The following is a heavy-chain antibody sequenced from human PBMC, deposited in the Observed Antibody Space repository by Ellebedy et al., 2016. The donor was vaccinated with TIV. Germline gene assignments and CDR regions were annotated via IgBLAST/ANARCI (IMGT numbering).Heavy chain of an antibody. CDR1: GFTFSSYG. J-gene: IGHJ4*02. Sequence: PGGSLRLSCAASGFTFSSYGMPWVRQAPDKGLAWVAAIWFDGSHKYCVDSVKGRFTISRDKSKNTLYLQMTSLRADDTAKYYCAKDRSPTMIALDFWGQGTLVTVSS. CDR2: IWFDGSHK. CDR3: AKDRSPTMIALDF. V-gene: IGHV3-33*03. D-gene: IGHD3-22*01.